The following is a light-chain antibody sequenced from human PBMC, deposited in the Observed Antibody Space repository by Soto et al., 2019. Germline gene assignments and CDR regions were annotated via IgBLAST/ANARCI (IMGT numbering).Light chain of an antibody. J-gene: IGLJ1*01. CDR2: DVT. CDR3: NSYTSSSTYV. Sequence: QSALTQPASVYGSPGQSITISCTGTSSDVGGFNYVSWYQQHPGKAPKLMIYDVTNRPSGVSYRFSGSKSGNTASLTISGLQAEDEADYYCNSYTSSSTYVFGTGTKATVL. V-gene: IGLV2-14*03. CDR1: SSDVGGFNY.